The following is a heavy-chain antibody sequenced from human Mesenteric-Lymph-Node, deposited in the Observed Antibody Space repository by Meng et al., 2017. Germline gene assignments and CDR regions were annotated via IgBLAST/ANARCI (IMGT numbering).Heavy chain of an antibody. CDR3: AREVQPSITMIVVGLGYFDY. CDR2: ISYDGSNK. Sequence: GESLKISCAASRFTFSSYAMHWVRQAPGKGLEWVAVISYDGSNKYYADSVKGRFTISRDNSKNTLYLQMNSLRAEDTAVYYCAREVQPSITMIVVGLGYFDYWGQGTLVTVSS. J-gene: IGHJ4*02. CDR1: RFTFSSYA. D-gene: IGHD3-22*01. V-gene: IGHV3-30*01.